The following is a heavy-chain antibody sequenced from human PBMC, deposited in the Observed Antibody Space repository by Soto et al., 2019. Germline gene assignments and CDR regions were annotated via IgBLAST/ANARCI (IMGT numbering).Heavy chain of an antibody. J-gene: IGHJ5*02. CDR1: GFSLSTSGVA. V-gene: IGHV2-5*02. Sequence: QITLKESGPTLVKPTQTLTLTCSFSGFSLSTSGVAVGWIRQPPGKALEWLAVIYWDDDRRYSPSLKSRLTITKDTSKNQVVLTVTNMDPVDTATYYCAHRVPIEGHFDPWGQGTLVTVSS. CDR3: AHRVPIEGHFDP. CDR2: IYWDDDR.